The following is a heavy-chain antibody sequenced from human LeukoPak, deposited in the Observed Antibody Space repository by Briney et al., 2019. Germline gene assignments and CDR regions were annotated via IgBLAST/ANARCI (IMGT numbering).Heavy chain of an antibody. CDR2: IITYNGNT. J-gene: IGHJ6*03. CDR1: GFTFTSYG. V-gene: IGHV1-18*01. CDR3: AKTTVTSEEYFYYYMDV. Sequence: ASVTVSCKASGFTFTSYGVTWVRQAPGQGPEWMGWIITYNGNTHYAQKLRGRVTLTTDTSTNTAYMELRGLRSDDTAVYYCAKTTVTSEEYFYYYMDVWGKGTTVTVSS. D-gene: IGHD4-17*01.